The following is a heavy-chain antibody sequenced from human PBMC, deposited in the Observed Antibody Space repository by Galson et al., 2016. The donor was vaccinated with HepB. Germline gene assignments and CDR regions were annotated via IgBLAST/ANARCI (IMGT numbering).Heavy chain of an antibody. CDR3: ARPLYYYSSGYHQYFQY. CDR2: INPSSSST. Sequence: SLRLSCAASGFTFSSYSMNWVRQAPGKGLEWVSYINPSSSSTHYADSVKGRFIISRDNAKNSLYLRMDSLRDEDTAVYYCARPLYYYSSGYHQYFQYWGQGTLVTASS. CDR1: GFTFSSYS. J-gene: IGHJ1*01. D-gene: IGHD3-22*01. V-gene: IGHV3-48*02.